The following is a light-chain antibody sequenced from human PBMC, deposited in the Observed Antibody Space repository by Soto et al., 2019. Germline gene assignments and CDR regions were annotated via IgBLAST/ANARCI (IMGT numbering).Light chain of an antibody. J-gene: IGLJ3*02. V-gene: IGLV2-11*01. CDR1: SSDVGTYDR. CDR3: CSFAGSFNWV. Sequence: QSVLTQPRSVSGSPGQSVTISCTGTSSDVGTYDRVSWYRQPPGTAPKLIIYDVSQRPSGVPDRFSGSKSGNTASLTISGLQTEDEADYYCCSFAGSFNWVFGGGTQLTVL. CDR2: DVS.